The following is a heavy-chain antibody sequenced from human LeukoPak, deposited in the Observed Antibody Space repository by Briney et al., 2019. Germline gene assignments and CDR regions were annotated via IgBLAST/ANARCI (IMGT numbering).Heavy chain of an antibody. V-gene: IGHV1-69*13. CDR3: AREIGGYYYMDV. J-gene: IGHJ6*03. D-gene: IGHD3-16*01. CDR2: IIPIFGAA. Sequence: SVKVSCKASVGTFSSYAISWVRQAPGQGLEWMGGIIPIFGAANYAQKFQGRVTITADESTSTAYMELSSLRSEDTAVYYCAREIGGYYYMDVWGKGTTVTVSS. CDR1: VGTFSSYA.